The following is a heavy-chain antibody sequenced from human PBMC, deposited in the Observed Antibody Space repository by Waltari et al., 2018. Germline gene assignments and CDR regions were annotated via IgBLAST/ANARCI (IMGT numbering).Heavy chain of an antibody. Sequence: QLQLQQSGPGLVKPSQTLSLACSLSGDSISGSYYWNWVRQTAGAGLEWRGYIYSSGSTKYNPSLQSRATISIVNKTQFSLKLAAVTAADTAVYYCARSDVVVAPARNNYYFPMEVWGQGTTVTVSS. CDR3: ARSDVVVAPARNNYYFPMEV. D-gene: IGHD2-21*01. CDR2: IYSSGST. J-gene: IGHJ6*03. CDR1: GDSISGSYY. V-gene: IGHV4-61*09.